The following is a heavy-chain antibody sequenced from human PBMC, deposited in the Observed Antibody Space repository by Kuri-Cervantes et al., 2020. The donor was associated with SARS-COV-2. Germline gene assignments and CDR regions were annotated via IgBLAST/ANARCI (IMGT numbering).Heavy chain of an antibody. J-gene: IGHJ5*02. V-gene: IGHV3-30*19. CDR1: GFTFSSYG. Sequence: GESLKISCAASGFTFSSYGMHWVRQAPGKGLEWVPVISYDGSNKYYADSVKGRFTISRDNSKNTLYLQMNSLRAEDTAVYYCATGPAAIVGGWFDPWGQGTLVTVSS. CDR2: ISYDGSNK. D-gene: IGHD2-2*01. CDR3: ATGPAAIVGGWFDP.